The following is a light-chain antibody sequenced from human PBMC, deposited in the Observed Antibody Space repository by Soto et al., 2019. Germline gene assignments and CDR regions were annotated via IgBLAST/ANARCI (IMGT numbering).Light chain of an antibody. V-gene: IGKV1-6*01. Sequence: AIQMTQSPSSLSASVGDRVTITCRASQGIRNDLGWYQQKSGKAPKLLIYAASNLQRGVPSRFSGRGSGTDFTLTISSLQPEDFATYFCLKDYNYPRTFGQGTKVDIK. J-gene: IGKJ1*01. CDR2: AAS. CDR1: QGIRND. CDR3: LKDYNYPRT.